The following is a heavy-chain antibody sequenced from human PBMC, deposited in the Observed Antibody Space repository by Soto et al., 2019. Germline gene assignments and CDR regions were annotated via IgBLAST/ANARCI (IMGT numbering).Heavy chain of an antibody. CDR3: ARDPLWGTAMVLWYFDL. J-gene: IGHJ2*01. V-gene: IGHV3-30-3*01. Sequence: GSLRLSCAASGLTFSSYAMHWVRQAPGKGLEWVTVISYDGSNKYYADSVKGRFTISRDNSKNTLYLQMNSQRAEDTAVYYCARDPLWGTAMVLWYFDLWGRGTLVTVSS. CDR1: GLTFSSYA. CDR2: ISYDGSNK. D-gene: IGHD5-18*01.